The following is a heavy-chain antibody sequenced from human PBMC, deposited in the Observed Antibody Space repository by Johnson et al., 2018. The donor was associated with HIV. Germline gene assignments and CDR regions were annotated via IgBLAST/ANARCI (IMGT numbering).Heavy chain of an antibody. D-gene: IGHD3-22*01. V-gene: IGHV3-13*01. CDR2: IGTAGDT. CDR3: AKRLGFDNRGDQFDI. CDR1: GFTFSSYD. J-gene: IGHJ3*02. Sequence: VQLVESGGGLVQPGGSLRLSCAASGFTFSSYDMHWVRQATGKGLEWVSAIGTAGDTYYPGSVKGRFTISRDNSNNTLPLQMDSLRVEDTAVYYCAKRLGFDNRGDQFDIWGQGTMVTVSS.